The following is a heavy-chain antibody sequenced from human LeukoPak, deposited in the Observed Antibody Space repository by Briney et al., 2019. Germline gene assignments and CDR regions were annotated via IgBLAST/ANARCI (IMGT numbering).Heavy chain of an antibody. V-gene: IGHV4-59*08. Sequence: SETLSLTCTVSGGSISSYDWSWIRQPPGKGLEWIGYIYYSGSTNYNPSLKSRVSISVDTSKNQFSLKLSSVTAADTALYYCARRDAIGRLDYWGQGTLVTVSS. CDR1: GGSISSYD. J-gene: IGHJ4*02. CDR2: IYYSGST. CDR3: ARRDAIGRLDY. D-gene: IGHD5-24*01.